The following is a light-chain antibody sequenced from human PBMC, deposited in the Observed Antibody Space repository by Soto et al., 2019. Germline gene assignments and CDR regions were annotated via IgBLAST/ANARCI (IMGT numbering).Light chain of an antibody. CDR2: DAS. J-gene: IGKJ1*01. V-gene: IGKV1-5*01. CDR1: QSSSSW. Sequence: DIQMTQSPSSLSASVGDRVTLTWXASQSSSSWLAWYQQKPGKVPNXMIYDASNLQSGVPSRFSGGGSGTEFTLTISRLQPEDFATYYCLQHDTYPWTFGQGTKVDIK. CDR3: LQHDTYPWT.